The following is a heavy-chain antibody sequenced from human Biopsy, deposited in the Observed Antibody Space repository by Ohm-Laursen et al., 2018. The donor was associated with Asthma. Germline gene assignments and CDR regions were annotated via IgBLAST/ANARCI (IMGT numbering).Heavy chain of an antibody. Sequence: SSVKVSCKASGDSLSNYAISWVRQAPGQGLEWMGGLIPVLGTPDHAQMFEGRVTVTADESTSTAYMELSSLSSEDTAVYYCARGYSGSDRIVYYYSGLEVWGQGTTVTVSS. V-gene: IGHV1-69*01. J-gene: IGHJ6*02. CDR1: GDSLSNYA. D-gene: IGHD5-12*01. CDR2: LIPVLGTP. CDR3: ARGYSGSDRIVYYYSGLEV.